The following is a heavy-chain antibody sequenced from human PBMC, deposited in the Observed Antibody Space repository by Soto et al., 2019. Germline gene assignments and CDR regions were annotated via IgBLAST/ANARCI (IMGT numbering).Heavy chain of an antibody. V-gene: IGHV3-7*01. CDR1: VFTFNDYW. CDR2: IKKDGSEK. D-gene: IGHD2-21*02. J-gene: IGHJ6*02. CDR3: ARNGDYYYKYGMDV. Sequence: WGSLLLSCAASVFTFNDYWMSWVRQAPGKGLEWVANIKKDGSEKYYVDSVKGRFSISIDNAKNSLFLQMNSLRAEDTAVYYCARNGDYYYKYGMDVWGQGTTVTVSS.